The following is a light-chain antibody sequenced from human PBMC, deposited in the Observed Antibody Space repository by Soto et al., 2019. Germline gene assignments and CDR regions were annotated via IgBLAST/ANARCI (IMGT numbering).Light chain of an antibody. CDR3: QQYNNWPYT. Sequence: EIVMTQSPATLSVSPGERATLSCRASQSVSSNLACYQQKPGQATRLLIYGASTRATGIPARFSGSGSGTEFTLTISSLQSEDFAVYYCQQYNNWPYTFGQGTKLEIK. CDR2: GAS. J-gene: IGKJ2*01. V-gene: IGKV3-15*01. CDR1: QSVSSN.